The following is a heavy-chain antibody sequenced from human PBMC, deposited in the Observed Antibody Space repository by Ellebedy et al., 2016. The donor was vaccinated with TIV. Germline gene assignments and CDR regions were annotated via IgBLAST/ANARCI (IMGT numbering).Heavy chain of an antibody. CDR3: ARWLGGKEYFDF. Sequence: MPSETLSLTCTVSGDSVSSSRYHWGWIRQPPGKGLEWIANLLRSGRPNYNPSLKSRMTLSVDTSKNQFYLKVTSVTAADTAVYFCARWLGGKEYFDFWGQGTPVTVSS. CDR2: LLRSGRP. CDR1: GDSVSSSRYH. J-gene: IGHJ4*02. V-gene: IGHV4-39*07. D-gene: IGHD5-12*01.